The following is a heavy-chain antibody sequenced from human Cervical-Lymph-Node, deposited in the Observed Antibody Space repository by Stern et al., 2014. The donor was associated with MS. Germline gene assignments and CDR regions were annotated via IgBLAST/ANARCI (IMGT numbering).Heavy chain of an antibody. D-gene: IGHD3-16*01. V-gene: IGHV3-74*01. Sequence: EVQLVESGGGLVQPGGSLRLSCAASGFTFSTYWMHWVRQAPGKGLVWVSRINRDGIYTSYADSVKGRFTISRDNAKNTLHLQMNSLRAEDTALYYCVRDLDGGAHFDNWGQGALVTVSS. J-gene: IGHJ4*02. CDR3: VRDLDGGAHFDN. CDR1: GFTFSTYW. CDR2: INRDGIYT.